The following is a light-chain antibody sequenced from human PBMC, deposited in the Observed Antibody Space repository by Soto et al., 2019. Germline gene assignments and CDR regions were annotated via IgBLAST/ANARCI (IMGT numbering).Light chain of an antibody. CDR3: CSYAGSSTDV. CDR2: EGS. Sequence: QSALTQPASASGSPGQSITISCTGTSSDVGSYNHVSWYQQHPGKAPKLMIYEGSKRPSGVSNRLSGSKSGNTASLTVSGLQAEDEADYYCCSYAGSSTDVFGTGTKLTVL. V-gene: IGLV2-23*01. J-gene: IGLJ1*01. CDR1: SSDVGSYNH.